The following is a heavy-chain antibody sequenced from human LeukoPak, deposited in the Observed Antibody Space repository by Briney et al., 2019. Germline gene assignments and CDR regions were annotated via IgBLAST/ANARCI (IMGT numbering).Heavy chain of an antibody. CDR2: INPHSGGT. CDR1: GYTFTGYY. V-gene: IGHV1-2*02. Sequence: ASVKVSCKASGYTFTGYYIHWVRQAPGQGLEWMGWINPHSGGTNYAQKFQGGVTMTRDTSITTAYMELSSLRSDDTAVYYCARDGNLSGSDYWGQGTLVTVSS. CDR3: ARDGNLSGSDY. J-gene: IGHJ4*02. D-gene: IGHD1-1*01.